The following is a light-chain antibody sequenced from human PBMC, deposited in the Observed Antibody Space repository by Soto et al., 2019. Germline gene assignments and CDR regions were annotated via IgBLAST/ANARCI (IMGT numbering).Light chain of an antibody. V-gene: IGKV3-11*01. CDR3: QQRYNWPLT. CDR1: HSIDTY. Sequence: EIVLTQSPATLSSSPGERATLSCRASHSIDTYLAWYQQKPGQAPRLLIYDASDRATGIPARFSGSGSGTAFTLTISGLEPEDFALYYCQQRYNWPLTFGGGTKVDIK. CDR2: DAS. J-gene: IGKJ4*01.